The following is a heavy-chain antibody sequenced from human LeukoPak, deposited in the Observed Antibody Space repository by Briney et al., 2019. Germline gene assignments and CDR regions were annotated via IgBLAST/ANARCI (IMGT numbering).Heavy chain of an antibody. J-gene: IGHJ3*02. CDR2: ISWNSGNI. CDR1: GFTFDDYA. Sequence: GGSLRLSCAASGFTFDDYAMHWVRQAPGKGLEWVSGISWNSGNIAYADSVKGRFTISRDNAKNSLYLQVNSLRTEDTALYYCTKGQDSMIVVVPTIWGQGTMVTVSS. CDR3: TKGQDSMIVVVPTI. D-gene: IGHD3-22*01. V-gene: IGHV3-9*01.